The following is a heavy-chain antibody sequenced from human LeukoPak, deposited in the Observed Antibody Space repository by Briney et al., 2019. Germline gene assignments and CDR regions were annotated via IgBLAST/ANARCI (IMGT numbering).Heavy chain of an antibody. CDR3: ANHRSAFEF. CDR1: GLTFSTFG. Sequence: GGSLRLSCAASGLTFSTFGMSWIRQAPGKGLEWVAAISGSASGHIPNYADSVKGRFTISRDNYENTLYLQMNSRRVEDTAVYYCANHRSAFEFWGQGNLVTVSS. J-gene: IGHJ4*02. CDR2: ISGSASGH. D-gene: IGHD3-10*01. V-gene: IGHV3-23*01.